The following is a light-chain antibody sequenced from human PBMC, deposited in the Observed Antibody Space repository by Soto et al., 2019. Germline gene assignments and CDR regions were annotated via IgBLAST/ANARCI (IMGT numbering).Light chain of an antibody. CDR2: LGS. V-gene: IGKV2-28*01. CDR3: MQALQAPLT. Sequence: DIVMTQSPLSLPVTPGEPASISCRSSQSLLHSNGYNYLDWYLQKPGQSPQLLTYLGSNRASGVPDRFSGSGSGTDFTLKISRVEAEDVGVYYCMQALQAPLTFCQGTKVEIK. CDR1: QSLLHSNGYNY. J-gene: IGKJ1*01.